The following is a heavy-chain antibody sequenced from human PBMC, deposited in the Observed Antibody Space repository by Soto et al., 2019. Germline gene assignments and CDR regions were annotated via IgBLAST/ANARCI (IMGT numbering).Heavy chain of an antibody. D-gene: IGHD1-7*01. CDR1: GGSISSYY. CDR3: ARGPSITATTLYYFDY. Sequence: SETLSLTCTVSGGSISSYYWSWIRKPPGKGLEWIGYIYYSGSNNYNPSLKSRVTISVDKSKNQYSLKLSSVTAADTAVYYCARGPSITATTLYYFDYWGQGTLVTVSS. J-gene: IGHJ4*02. CDR2: IYYSGSN. V-gene: IGHV4-59*01.